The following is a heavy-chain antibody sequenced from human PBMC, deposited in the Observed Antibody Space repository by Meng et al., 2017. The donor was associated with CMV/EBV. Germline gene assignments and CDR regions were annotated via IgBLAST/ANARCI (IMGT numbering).Heavy chain of an antibody. J-gene: IGHJ3*02. CDR1: GFTFSNAW. Sequence: ESLKISCAASGFTFSNAWMSWVRQAPGKGLEWIGSIYHSGSTYYNPSLKSRVTISVDTSKNQFSLKLSSVTAADTAVYYCARPYLFRAAGEFDAFDIWGQGTMVTVSS. CDR3: ARPYLFRAAGEFDAFDI. CDR2: IYHSGST. V-gene: IGHV4-38-2*01. D-gene: IGHD3-10*01.